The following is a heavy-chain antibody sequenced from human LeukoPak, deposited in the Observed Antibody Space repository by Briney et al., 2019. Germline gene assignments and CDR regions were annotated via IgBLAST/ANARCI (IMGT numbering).Heavy chain of an antibody. CDR3: ARVVPAARGRYNWFDP. CDR1: GGSFSGYY. CDR2: INHSGST. J-gene: IGHJ5*02. D-gene: IGHD2-2*01. V-gene: IGHV4-34*01. Sequence: PSETLSLTCAVYGGSFSGYYWSWIRQPPGKGLEWIGEINHSGSTNYNPSLKSRVTISVDTSKNQFSLKLSSVTAADTAVYYCARVVPAARGRYNWFDPWGQGTLVTVSS.